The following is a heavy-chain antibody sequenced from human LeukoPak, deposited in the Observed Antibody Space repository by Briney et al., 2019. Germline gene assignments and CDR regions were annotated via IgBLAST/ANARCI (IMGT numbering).Heavy chain of an antibody. J-gene: IGHJ4*02. D-gene: IGHD5-12*01. Sequence: SETLSLTCTVSGGSISSYYWSWIRQPPGKGLEWIGYIYYSGSTNYNPSLKSRVTISVDTSKNQFSLKLSSVTAADTAVYYCARGRNRFYGYSGYEPIDYWGQGTLVTVSS. V-gene: IGHV4-59*12. CDR2: IYYSGST. CDR1: GGSISSYY. CDR3: ARGRNRFYGYSGYEPIDY.